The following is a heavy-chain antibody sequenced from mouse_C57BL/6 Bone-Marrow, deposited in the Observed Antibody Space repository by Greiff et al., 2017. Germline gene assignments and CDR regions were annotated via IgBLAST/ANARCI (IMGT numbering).Heavy chain of an antibody. Sequence: QVQLQQPGAELVMPGASVKLSCKASGYTFTSYWMHWVKQRPGQGLEWIGEIDPSDSYTNYNQQFKGKSTLTVDKSSSTAYMQLSSLTSEDSAVYYCARGGYYYAMDYWGQGTSVTVSS. CDR2: IDPSDSYT. J-gene: IGHJ4*01. CDR1: GYTFTSYW. CDR3: ARGGYYYAMDY. V-gene: IGHV1-69*01. D-gene: IGHD2-2*01.